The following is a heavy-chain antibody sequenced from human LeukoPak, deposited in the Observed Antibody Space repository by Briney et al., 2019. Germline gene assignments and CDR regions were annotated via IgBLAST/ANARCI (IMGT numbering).Heavy chain of an antibody. CDR1: GGSISSSSYY. D-gene: IGHD3-22*01. CDR2: IYYSGST. V-gene: IGHV4-39*07. Sequence: ASETLSLTCTVSGGSISSSSYYWGWIRQPPGKGLEWIGSIYYSGSTYYNPSLKSRVTISVDTSKNQFSLKLSSVTAADTAVYYCASGSDNYYDTTPYHWGQGTLVTVSS. CDR3: ASGSDNYYDTTPYH. J-gene: IGHJ4*02.